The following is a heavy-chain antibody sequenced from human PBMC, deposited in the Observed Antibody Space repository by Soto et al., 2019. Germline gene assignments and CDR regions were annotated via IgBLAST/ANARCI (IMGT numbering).Heavy chain of an antibody. CDR1: GVTFSTYA. CDR2: ISDTGCGT. CDR3: AVGPHKTSGSNTWFDP. V-gene: IGHV3-23*01. J-gene: IGHJ5*02. Sequence: EVQLLESGGGLVQPGGSLRLSCAASGVTFSTYAMNWVRQAPGTGLEWVATISDTGCGTFYACSVKGRFTISRDNSKNTLYLQMHSLRADDSAIYFCAVGPHKTSGSNTWFDPWGRGTLVTVSS. D-gene: IGHD3-22*01.